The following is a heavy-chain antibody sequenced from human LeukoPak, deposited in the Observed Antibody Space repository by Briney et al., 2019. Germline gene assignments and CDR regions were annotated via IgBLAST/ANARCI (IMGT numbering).Heavy chain of an antibody. V-gene: IGHV3-73*01. CDR3: TTYRSGHC. Sequence: GGSLRLSCAASGFIFSGSDMHWVRQASGKGLEWVGRVTTKPNNYATTYGASVKGRFTISRDDSANTTYLQMNTLKTEDTAVYYCTTYRSGHCWGQGTLVTVSS. D-gene: IGHD6-19*01. CDR2: VTTKPNNYAT. J-gene: IGHJ4*02. CDR1: GFIFSGSD.